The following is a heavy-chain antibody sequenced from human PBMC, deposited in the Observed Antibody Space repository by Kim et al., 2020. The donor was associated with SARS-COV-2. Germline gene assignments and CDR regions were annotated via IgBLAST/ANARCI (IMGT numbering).Heavy chain of an antibody. Sequence: KGRFTISRDNSKNTLYLKMNSLRAEDTAVYYCAKDHSSGYYRLYNWFDPWGQGTLVTVSS. CDR3: AKDHSSGYYRLYNWFDP. D-gene: IGHD3-22*01. J-gene: IGHJ5*02. V-gene: IGHV3-33*06.